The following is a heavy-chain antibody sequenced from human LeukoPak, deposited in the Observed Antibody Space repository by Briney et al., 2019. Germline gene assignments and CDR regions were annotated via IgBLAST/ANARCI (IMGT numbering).Heavy chain of an antibody. CDR3: TRDSGDSSGYYILFGY. CDR1: GFTFGDYA. CDR2: IRSKAYGGTT. V-gene: IGHV3-49*04. J-gene: IGHJ4*02. Sequence: GGSLRLSCTASGFTFGDYAMSWVRQAPGKGLEWVGFIRSKAYGGTTEYAASVKGRFTISRDDSKSIAYLQMNSLKTEDTAVYYCTRDSGDSSGYYILFGYWGQGTLATVSS. D-gene: IGHD3-22*01.